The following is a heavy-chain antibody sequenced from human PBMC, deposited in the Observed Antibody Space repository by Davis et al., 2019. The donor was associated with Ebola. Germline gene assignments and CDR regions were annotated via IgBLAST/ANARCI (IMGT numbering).Heavy chain of an antibody. V-gene: IGHV3-66*01. D-gene: IGHD3-10*01. CDR2: IYSGGST. CDR3: ARGSSVLYYYYGMDV. CDR1: GFTISSNY. J-gene: IGHJ6*02. Sequence: GESLKISCAASGFTISSNYMSWVRQAPGKGLEWVSVIYSGGSTYYADSVKGRFTISRDNSKNTLYLQMNSLSAEDTAVYYCARGSSVLYYYYGMDVWGQGTTVTVSS.